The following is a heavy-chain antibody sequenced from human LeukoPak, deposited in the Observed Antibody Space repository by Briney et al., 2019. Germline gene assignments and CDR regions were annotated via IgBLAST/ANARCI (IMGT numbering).Heavy chain of an antibody. Sequence: HPGASLRLSCAASGFTFSDSWMNSVRHVPGKGREWVAAIRPDGGDKTYVDSVKGRFTISSDNAKNSLFLQLSSLRVEPTAIYCSARSQTSEGSDWGQGTLVTVSS. J-gene: IGHJ1*01. V-gene: IGHV3-7*01. CDR1: GFTFSDSW. CDR2: IRPDGGDK. CDR3: ARSQTSEGSD.